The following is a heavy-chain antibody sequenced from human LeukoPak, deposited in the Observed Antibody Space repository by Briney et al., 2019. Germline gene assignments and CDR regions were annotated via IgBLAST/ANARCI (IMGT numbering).Heavy chain of an antibody. V-gene: IGHV3-21*01. CDR1: GFTFSSYS. J-gene: IGHJ2*01. D-gene: IGHD6-19*01. Sequence: GGSLRLSCAASGFTFSSYSMNWVRQAPGKGLEWVSSISSSSSYIYYADSVKGRFTISRDNAKNSLYLQMNSLRAEDTAVYYCARDEEVYSSGLGLWYFDLWGRGTLVTVSS. CDR3: ARDEEVYSSGLGLWYFDL. CDR2: ISSSSSYI.